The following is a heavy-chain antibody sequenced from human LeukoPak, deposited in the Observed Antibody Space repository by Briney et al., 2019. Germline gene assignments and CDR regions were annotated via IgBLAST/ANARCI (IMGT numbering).Heavy chain of an antibody. V-gene: IGHV4-34*01. D-gene: IGHD3-22*01. Sequence: SETLSLTCAVYGGSFSGYYWSWIRQPPGKGLEWIGEINHSGSTNYNPSLKSRVTISVDTSKNQFSLKLSSVTAADTAVYYCARNVGRYYYYSRGYLLWGQGTLVPVSS. CDR1: GGSFSGYY. J-gene: IGHJ4*02. CDR2: INHSGST. CDR3: ARNVGRYYYYSRGYLL.